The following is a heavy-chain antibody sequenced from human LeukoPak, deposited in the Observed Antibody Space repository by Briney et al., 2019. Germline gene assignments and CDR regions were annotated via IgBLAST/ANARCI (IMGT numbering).Heavy chain of an antibody. J-gene: IGHJ3*02. CDR3: ARSGSYYNGNAFDI. Sequence: GGSLRLSCAASGFTVNSNYMSWVRQAPGKGLEWVSVIYSGGSTYYADSVKGRFTISRDNSKNTLYLQMNSLRAEDTAVYYCARSGSYYNGNAFDIWGQGTMVTVSS. CDR2: IYSGGST. D-gene: IGHD3-10*01. V-gene: IGHV3-53*01. CDR1: GFTVNSNY.